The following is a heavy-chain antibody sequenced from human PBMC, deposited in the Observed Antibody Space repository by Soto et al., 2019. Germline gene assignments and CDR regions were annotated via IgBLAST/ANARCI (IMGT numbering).Heavy chain of an antibody. J-gene: IGHJ4*02. V-gene: IGHV3-30-3*01. CDR2: ISYDGSNK. CDR1: GFTFSSYA. Sequence: QVQLVESGGGVVQPGRSLRLSCAASGFTFSSYAMHWVRQAPGKGLEWVAVISYDGSNKYYADSVKGRFTISRDNSKNTLYLQMNSLRAADTAVYYCARDLYYDSSGTLDYWGQGTLVTVSS. D-gene: IGHD3-22*01. CDR3: ARDLYYDSSGTLDY.